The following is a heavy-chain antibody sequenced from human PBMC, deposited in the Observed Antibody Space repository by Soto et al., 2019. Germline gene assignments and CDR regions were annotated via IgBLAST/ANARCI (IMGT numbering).Heavy chain of an antibody. CDR1: GYTFTSYW. CDR3: AIHSTGYEDS. J-gene: IGHJ5*02. CDR2: LHPSDFDI. Sequence: EVQLVQSGAEVKKPGESLKISCKASGYTFTSYWIGWVRQMPGRGLEWMAILHPSDFDIRYSQSFQGQVTISADKSISTAYLQWSSLKASDSAMYYCAIHSTGYEDSWGQGTLVTVSS. D-gene: IGHD5-12*01. V-gene: IGHV5-51*03.